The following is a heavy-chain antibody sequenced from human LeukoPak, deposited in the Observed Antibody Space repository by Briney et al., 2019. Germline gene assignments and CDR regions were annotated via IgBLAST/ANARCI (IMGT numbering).Heavy chain of an antibody. CDR1: GDSISSDY. V-gene: IGHV4-59*13. J-gene: IGHJ4*02. CDR3: VRLLAGCPGGNCRAHFDY. D-gene: IGHD2-21*01. CDR2: IYYSGIT. Sequence: PSETLSLTCTVSGDSISSDYWSWIWQPPGKGLEWIGYIYYSGITNYNPSLKSRVTVSVDTSKNQFSLKLSSVTAADTAVCYCVRLLAGCPGGNCRAHFDYWGQGILVTVSS.